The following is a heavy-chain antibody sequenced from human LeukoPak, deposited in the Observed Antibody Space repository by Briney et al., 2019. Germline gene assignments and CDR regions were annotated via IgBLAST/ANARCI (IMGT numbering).Heavy chain of an antibody. Sequence: PGGSLRLSCAASGFTFSSYSMNWVRQAPGKGLEWVSSISSSSSYIYYADSVKGRFTISRDNAKNSLHLQVHSLRVEDTAVYFCARGLTLGSGGFDYWGQGTLVTVSS. CDR2: ISSSSSYI. J-gene: IGHJ4*02. D-gene: IGHD3-10*01. CDR1: GFTFSSYS. CDR3: ARGLTLGSGGFDY. V-gene: IGHV3-21*01.